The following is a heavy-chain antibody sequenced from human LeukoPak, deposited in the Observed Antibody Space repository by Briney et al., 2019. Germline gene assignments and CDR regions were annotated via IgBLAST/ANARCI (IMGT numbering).Heavy chain of an antibody. CDR2: INPNSGGT. V-gene: IGHV1-2*02. Sequence: ASVKVSCKASGYTFTGYYMRWVRQAPGQGLEWMGWINPNSGGTNYAQTLQGRVTMTRDTSISIVYMELSRLRTDDTAVYYCARALSYDDSSGYYAYWGQGTLVTVSS. D-gene: IGHD3-22*01. CDR1: GYTFTGYY. CDR3: ARALSYDDSSGYYAY. J-gene: IGHJ4*02.